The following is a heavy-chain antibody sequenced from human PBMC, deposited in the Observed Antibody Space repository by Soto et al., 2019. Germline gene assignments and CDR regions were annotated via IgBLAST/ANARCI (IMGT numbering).Heavy chain of an antibody. J-gene: IGHJ4*02. CDR3: ASSCCGGDCDSLTVCDY. CDR1: GYTFTSYA. CDR2: INAGNGNT. D-gene: IGHD2-21*02. Sequence: QVQLVQSGAEVKKPGASVKVSCKASGYTFTSYAMHWVRQAPGKRLEWMGWINAGNGNTKYSQKFQGRVTITRDTSARTAYMELRILRSDDTAVYYCASSCCGGDCDSLTVCDYWGQGTLVTVSS. V-gene: IGHV1-3*01.